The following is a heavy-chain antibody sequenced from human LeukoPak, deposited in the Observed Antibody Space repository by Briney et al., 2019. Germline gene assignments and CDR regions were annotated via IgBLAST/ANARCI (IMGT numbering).Heavy chain of an antibody. V-gene: IGHV3-23*01. CDR3: SKAPLGACDGAVCYYLDV. Sequence: GGSLRLSCAASGFSISHYAMSWVRQAPGKGLEWVSADTSSTTSTYYANSVRGRFTISRDNSMNTLYLQINCLRADDTAVYYCSKAPLGACDGAVCYYLDVWGKGTTVIVSS. D-gene: IGHD4/OR15-4a*01. CDR1: GFSISHYA. J-gene: IGHJ6*03. CDR2: DTSSTTST.